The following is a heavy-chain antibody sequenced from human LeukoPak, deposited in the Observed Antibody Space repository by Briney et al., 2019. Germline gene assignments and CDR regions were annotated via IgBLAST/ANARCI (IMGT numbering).Heavy chain of an antibody. CDR2: IIPIFGTA. J-gene: IGHJ6*02. V-gene: IGHV1-69*06. CDR1: GGTFSSYA. CDR3: ARTSWVEPVFGRSWDYYYYYGMDV. D-gene: IGHD3-10*02. Sequence: ASVKVSCKASGGTFSSYAISWVRQAPGQGLEWMGGIIPIFGTANYAQKFQGRVTITADKSTSTAYMELSSLRSEDTAVYYCARTSWVEPVFGRSWDYYYYYGMDVWAREPWSPSP.